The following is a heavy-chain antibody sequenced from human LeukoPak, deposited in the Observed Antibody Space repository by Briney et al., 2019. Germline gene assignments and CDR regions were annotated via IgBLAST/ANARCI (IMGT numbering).Heavy chain of an antibody. CDR1: GFTFSSYA. V-gene: IGHV3-23*01. Sequence: GGSLRLSCAASGFTFSSYAMSWVRQAPGKGLEWVSAISGSGGSTYYADSVKGRFTISRDNSKNTLHLQMNSLRAEDTAVYYCAKRTKVPGYCSSTSCYAPFDYWGQGTLVTVSS. CDR2: ISGSGGST. D-gene: IGHD2-2*01. J-gene: IGHJ4*02. CDR3: AKRTKVPGYCSSTSCYAPFDY.